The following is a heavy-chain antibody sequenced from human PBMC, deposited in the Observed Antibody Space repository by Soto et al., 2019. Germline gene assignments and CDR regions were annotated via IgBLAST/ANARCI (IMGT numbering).Heavy chain of an antibody. D-gene: IGHD1-26*01. CDR2: INRSGGT. V-gene: IGHV4-34*01. CDR3: ARAPIVGATFFDY. CDR1: GGSLNGLY. J-gene: IGHJ4*02. Sequence: QVHLEQWGAGLLKPSETLSLTCAVYGGSLNGLYWSWIRQAPGKGLEWIGEINRSGGTNFDPSLKSRATISVDSSKNQFSLNLASVTVADTAVYYCARAPIVGATFFDYWGQGSQVTVSS.